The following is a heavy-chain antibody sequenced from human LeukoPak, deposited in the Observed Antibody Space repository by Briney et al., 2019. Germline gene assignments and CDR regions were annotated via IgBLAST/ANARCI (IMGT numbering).Heavy chain of an antibody. CDR1: GFTFSSYW. D-gene: IGHD6-19*01. CDR3: ARVDSGSACAS. J-gene: IGHJ1*01. CDR2: IKQDGSEK. V-gene: IGHV3-7*01. Sequence: GGSLRLSCAASGFTFSSYWMSWVRQAPGKGLEWVANIKQDGSEKYYVDSVKGRFTISRDNAKNTLYLQMGSLRPEDMAVYYCARVDSGSACASWGQGILVTVSS.